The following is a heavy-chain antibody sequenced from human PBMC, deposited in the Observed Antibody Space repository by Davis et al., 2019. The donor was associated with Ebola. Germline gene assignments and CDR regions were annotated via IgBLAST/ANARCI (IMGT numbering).Heavy chain of an antibody. CDR3: ARQGTTSWDS. D-gene: IGHD2-2*01. CDR1: GYGFTKYW. V-gene: IGHV5-51*01. Sequence: GESLKISCKGSGYGFTKYWIGWVRQMPGKGLEWMGFIFPDDSDATYSPSFQGQVTFSVDKSIRTAYLHWNSLKASDTATYYCARQGTTSWDSWGQGTLVTASS. CDR2: IFPDDSDA. J-gene: IGHJ4*02.